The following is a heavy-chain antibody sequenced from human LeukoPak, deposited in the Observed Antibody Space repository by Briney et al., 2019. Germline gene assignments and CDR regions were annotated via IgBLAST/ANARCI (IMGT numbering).Heavy chain of an antibody. J-gene: IGHJ5*02. CDR1: GGTFSSYA. Sequence: GASVKVSCKASGGTFSSYAISWVRQAPGQGVEWMGWISAYNGNTNYAQKLQGRVTMTTDTSTSTAYMELRSLRSDDTAVYYCARWAAAGTGNWFDPWGQGTLVTVYS. CDR3: ARWAAAGTGNWFDP. V-gene: IGHV1-18*01. CDR2: ISAYNGNT. D-gene: IGHD6-13*01.